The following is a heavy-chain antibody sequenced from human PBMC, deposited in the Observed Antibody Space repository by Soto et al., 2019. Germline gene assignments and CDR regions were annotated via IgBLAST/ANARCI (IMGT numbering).Heavy chain of an antibody. CDR1: GGSISSGDYY. Sequence: QVQLQESGPGLVKPSQTLSLTCTVSGGSISSGDYYWSWIRQPPGKGLEWLGYIYYSGSTYYNPSLNSQVTISVDTSKNQFALKLSSVTAADTAVYYCARQKLAYCGGDFYSTGAFDSWGQVTMVTVSS. D-gene: IGHD2-21*02. V-gene: IGHV4-30-4*01. J-gene: IGHJ3*02. CDR3: ARQKLAYCGGDFYSTGAFDS. CDR2: IYYSGST.